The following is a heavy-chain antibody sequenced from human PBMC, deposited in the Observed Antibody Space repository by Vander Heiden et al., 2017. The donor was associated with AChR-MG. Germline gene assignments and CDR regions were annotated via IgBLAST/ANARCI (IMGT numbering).Heavy chain of an antibody. CDR3: ARDGEWELLPLNY. V-gene: IGHV1-2*02. CDR2: INPNRGGT. Sequence: QVQLVQSGAEVKKPGASVKVSSKSSGYTFTGYYMHWVRQAPGQGLEWMGWINPNRGGTNYAQKLQGRVTMTRDTSISTAYMELSRLRSDDTAVYYCARDGEWELLPLNYWGQGTLVTVSS. D-gene: IGHD1-26*01. CDR1: GYTFTGYY. J-gene: IGHJ4*02.